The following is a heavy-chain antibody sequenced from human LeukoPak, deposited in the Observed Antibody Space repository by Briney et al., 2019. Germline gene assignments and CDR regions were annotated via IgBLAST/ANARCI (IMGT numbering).Heavy chain of an antibody. D-gene: IGHD2-2*01. J-gene: IGHJ4*02. V-gene: IGHV3-23*01. CDR2: ISGSGGST. Sequence: GSLRLSCAASGFTFSSYAMSWVRQAPGKGLEWVSAISGSGGSTYYADSVKGRFTISRDNSKNTLYLQMNSLRAEDTAVYYCAKRGRSTSCSKNWGQGTLVTVSS. CDR1: GFTFSSYA. CDR3: AKRGRSTSCSKN.